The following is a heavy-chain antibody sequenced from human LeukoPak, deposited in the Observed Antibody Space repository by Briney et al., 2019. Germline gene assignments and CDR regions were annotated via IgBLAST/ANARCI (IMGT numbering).Heavy chain of an antibody. V-gene: IGHV4-59*08. Sequence: PSETLSLTSAVYGGSFSSYYWSWIRQPPGKGLEWIGYIYYSGSTNYNPSLKSRVTISVDTSKNQFSLKLSSVTAADTAVYYCVGTMTSDAFDIWGQGTMVTVSS. D-gene: IGHD3-22*01. CDR1: GGSFSSYY. J-gene: IGHJ3*02. CDR3: VGTMTSDAFDI. CDR2: IYYSGST.